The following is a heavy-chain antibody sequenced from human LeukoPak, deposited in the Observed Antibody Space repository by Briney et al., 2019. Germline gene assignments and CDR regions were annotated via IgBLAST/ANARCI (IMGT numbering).Heavy chain of an antibody. V-gene: IGHV4-34*01. CDR1: GGSFSGYY. CDR3: AREIRYDFWSGNFDY. J-gene: IGHJ4*02. CDR2: INHSGST. Sequence: SETLSLTCAVYGGSFSGYYWSWIRQPPGKGLEWIGEINHSGSTNYNPSLKSRVTISVDTSKNQFSLKLSSVTAADTAVYYCAREIRYDFWSGNFDYWGQGTLVTVSS. D-gene: IGHD3-3*01.